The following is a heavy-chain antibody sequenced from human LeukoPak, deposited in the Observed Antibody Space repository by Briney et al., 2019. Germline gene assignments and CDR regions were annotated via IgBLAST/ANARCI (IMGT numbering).Heavy chain of an antibody. CDR3: ARDDRVVAATRIDY. Sequence: GASVKVSCKASGYTFTSYGISWVRQAPGQGLEWMGWISAYNGNTNYAQKLQGRVTMTIDTSTSTAYMELRSLRSDDTAVYYCARDDRVVAATRIDYWGQGTLVTVSS. CDR1: GYTFTSYG. J-gene: IGHJ4*02. V-gene: IGHV1-18*01. CDR2: ISAYNGNT. D-gene: IGHD2-15*01.